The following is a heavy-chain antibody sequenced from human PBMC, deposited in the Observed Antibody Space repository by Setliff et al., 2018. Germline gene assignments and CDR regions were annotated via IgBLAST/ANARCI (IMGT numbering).Heavy chain of an antibody. CDR2: VYYSGTT. CDR1: GASLRSYY. V-gene: IGHV4-59*08. Sequence: SATLSLTCTVSGASLRSYYWRWIRQPPGKGLEFIGYVYYSGTTNYDPSLKSRVTISVDTSKNQFSLKLSSVTAADTALYYCARIMYSSSWYRFLDYWGQGIMVTVSS. CDR3: ARIMYSSSWYRFLDY. J-gene: IGHJ4*02. D-gene: IGHD6-13*01.